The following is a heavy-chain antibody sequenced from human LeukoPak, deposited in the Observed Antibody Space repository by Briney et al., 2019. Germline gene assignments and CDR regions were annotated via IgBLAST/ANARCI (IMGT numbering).Heavy chain of an antibody. CDR3: AREAEYYFDY. Sequence: GGSLRLSCAASGFTFSSYAMHWVRQAPGKGLEWVAVISYDGSNKYYADSVKGRFAISRDNSKNTLYLQMNSLRAEDTAVYYCAREAEYYFDYWGQGTLVTVSS. CDR2: ISYDGSNK. V-gene: IGHV3-30*09. CDR1: GFTFSSYA. J-gene: IGHJ4*02.